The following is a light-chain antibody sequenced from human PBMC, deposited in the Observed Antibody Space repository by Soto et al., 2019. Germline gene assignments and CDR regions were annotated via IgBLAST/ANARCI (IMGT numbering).Light chain of an antibody. J-gene: IGKJ1*01. CDR1: QSVSSNY. CDR3: QQYGSSYPWT. V-gene: IGKV3-20*01. CDR2: GAS. Sequence: EIVLTQSPGTLSLSPGERATLSCMASQSVSSNYLAWYQQKPGQAPRLLIYGASSRATGIPDRFSGSGSGKDFTLTIRRLEPEDFAVYYCQQYGSSYPWTFGQGTKVDIK.